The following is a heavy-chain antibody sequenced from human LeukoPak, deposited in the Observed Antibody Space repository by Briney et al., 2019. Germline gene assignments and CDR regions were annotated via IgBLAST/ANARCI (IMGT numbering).Heavy chain of an antibody. CDR1: GGSISSGDYY. Sequence: SETLSLTCTVSGGSISSGDYYWSWIRQPPGKGLEWIGYIYYNGSTYYNPSLKSRVTISVDTSKNQFSLKLSSVTAADTAVYYCAREPDDYGGNSGGGYFDYWGQGTLVTVSS. D-gene: IGHD4-23*01. V-gene: IGHV4-30-4*01. CDR2: IYYNGST. CDR3: AREPDDYGGNSGGGYFDY. J-gene: IGHJ4*02.